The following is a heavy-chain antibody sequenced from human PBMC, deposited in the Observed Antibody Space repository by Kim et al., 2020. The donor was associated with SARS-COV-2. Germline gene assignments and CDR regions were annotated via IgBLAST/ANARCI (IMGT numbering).Heavy chain of an antibody. V-gene: IGHV4-39*01. CDR2: IYYSGST. CDR3: ARLDPLSGSYFGGNFFDY. Sequence: SETLSLTCTVSGGSISSNNYYWGWIRQPPGKGLEWIGSIYYSGSTYYNPSLKSRVIISVDTSKNQFSLKLSSVTAADTAVYYCARLDPLSGSYFGGNFFDYWGQGTLVTVSS. CDR1: GGSISSNNYY. J-gene: IGHJ4*02. D-gene: IGHD1-26*01.